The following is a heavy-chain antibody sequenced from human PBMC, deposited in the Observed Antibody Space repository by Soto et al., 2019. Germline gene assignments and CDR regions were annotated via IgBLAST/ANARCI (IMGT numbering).Heavy chain of an antibody. CDR2: IIHSGST. J-gene: IGHJ5*02. CDR1: GGSLNGYS. D-gene: IGHD6-13*01. Sequence: SETLSLTCAVYGGSLNGYSWTWIRQPPGKGLEWIGEIIHSGSTNYNSSLKSRVTISLDTSKNQFSLKLTSVTAADTAVYYCARGRTIRSRLVAGLDPCGQGTPVTVSS. CDR3: ARGRTIRSRLVAGLDP. V-gene: IGHV4-34*01.